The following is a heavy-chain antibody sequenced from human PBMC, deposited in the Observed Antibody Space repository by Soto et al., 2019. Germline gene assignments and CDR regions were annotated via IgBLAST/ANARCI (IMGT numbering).Heavy chain of an antibody. Sequence: EVQLVESGGGLVKPGGSLRLSCAASGFSFNFYNMNWVRQAPGKGLEWVSSISGSSNYIFYADSVKGRFTISRDNAKNSLYLQMNSLRAEDTAVYYCANGNINPFDHWDQGTLVTVSS. J-gene: IGHJ4*02. V-gene: IGHV3-21*01. CDR2: ISGSSNYI. D-gene: IGHD1-1*01. CDR1: GFSFNFYN. CDR3: ANGNINPFDH.